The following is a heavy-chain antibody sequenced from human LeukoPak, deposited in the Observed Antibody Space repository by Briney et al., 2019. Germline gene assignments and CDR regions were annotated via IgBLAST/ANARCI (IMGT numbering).Heavy chain of an antibody. J-gene: IGHJ4*02. D-gene: IGHD6-13*01. CDR2: IYYSGST. CDR3: ARAGIAAAGGDY. CDR1: GGSISSGGYY. V-gene: IGHV4-31*03. Sequence: SQPLYLNCTVAGGSISSGGYYWSWIRQHPGKGLEWIGYIYYSGSTYYNPSLKSRVTISVDTSKNQFSLKLSSVTAADTAVYYCARAGIAAAGGDYWGQGTLVTVSS.